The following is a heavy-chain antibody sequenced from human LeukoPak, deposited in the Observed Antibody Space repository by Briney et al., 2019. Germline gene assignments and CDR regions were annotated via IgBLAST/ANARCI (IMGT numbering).Heavy chain of an antibody. Sequence: GASVNVSCKASGYTFTGYYMHWVRQAPGQGREWMGWINPNSGGTNYAQKFQGRVTMTRDTSISTAYMELSRLRSDDTAVYYCARDRGYDSALDYWGQGTLVTVSS. V-gene: IGHV1-2*02. J-gene: IGHJ4*02. CDR3: ARDRGYDSALDY. CDR2: INPNSGGT. D-gene: IGHD5-12*01. CDR1: GYTFTGYY.